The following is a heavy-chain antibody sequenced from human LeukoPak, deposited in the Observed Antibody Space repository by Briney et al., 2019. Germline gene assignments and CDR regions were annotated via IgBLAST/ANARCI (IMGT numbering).Heavy chain of an antibody. CDR2: IYYSGNT. V-gene: IGHV4-59*01. J-gene: IGHJ6*02. D-gene: IGHD3-16*01. CDR1: GGSFSGYY. Sequence: SETLSLTCAVYGGSFSGYYWSWIRQRPGKELEWIGYIYYSGNTNCNPSLKSRVTISVDTSKDQFSLRLSSVTTADTAVYYCARDYTVSRYYYFYGMDVWGQGTTVTVSS. CDR3: ARDYTVSRYYYFYGMDV.